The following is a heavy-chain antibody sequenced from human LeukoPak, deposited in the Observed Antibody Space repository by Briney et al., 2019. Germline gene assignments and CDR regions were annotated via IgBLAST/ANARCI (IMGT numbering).Heavy chain of an antibody. CDR3: TRGYCSGAGCYPSDY. CDR2: IRSKAYVGTT. Sequence: GGSLRLSCTASGFTFGDYAMSWFRQAPGKGLEWVGFIRSKAYVGTTEYAASVKGRFTISRDDSKSIAYLEMNSLKSEDTAVYYCTRGYCSGAGCYPSDYWGQGTLVTVSS. J-gene: IGHJ4*02. CDR1: GFTFGDYA. V-gene: IGHV3-49*03. D-gene: IGHD2-15*01.